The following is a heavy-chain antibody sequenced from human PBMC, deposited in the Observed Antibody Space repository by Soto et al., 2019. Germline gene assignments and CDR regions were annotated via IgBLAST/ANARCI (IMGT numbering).Heavy chain of an antibody. CDR3: ARDLTLESSGP. J-gene: IGHJ5*02. D-gene: IGHD3-22*01. CDR1: GFTFSSYS. Sequence: EVQLVESGGGLVKPGGSLRLSCAASGFTFSSYSMNWVRQAPGKGLEWVSSISSSSSYIYYADSVKGRFTISRDNAKNSLYLKINSLRAEDTAVYYCARDLTLESSGPGGQGTLVTVSS. V-gene: IGHV3-21*01. CDR2: ISSSSSYI.